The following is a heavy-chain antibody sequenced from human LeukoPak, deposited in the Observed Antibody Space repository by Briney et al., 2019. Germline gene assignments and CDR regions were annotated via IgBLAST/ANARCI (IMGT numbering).Heavy chain of an antibody. CDR1: GYSISSGYY. Sequence: SETLSLTCTVSGYSISSGYYWGWIRQPPGKGLEWIGEINHSGSTNYNPSLKSRVTISVDTSKNQFSLKLSSVTAADTAVYYCARGRPRTKYYYDSSGYRGLHYYFDYWGQGTLVTVSS. D-gene: IGHD3-22*01. CDR2: INHSGST. CDR3: ARGRPRTKYYYDSSGYRGLHYYFDY. V-gene: IGHV4-38-2*02. J-gene: IGHJ4*02.